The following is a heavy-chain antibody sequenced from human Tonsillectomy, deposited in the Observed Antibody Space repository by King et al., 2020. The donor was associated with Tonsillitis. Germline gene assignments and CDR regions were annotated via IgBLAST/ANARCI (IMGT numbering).Heavy chain of an antibody. D-gene: IGHD2-15*01. CDR2: ISNDGSKK. CDR3: AKANLGYCSGGSCYILGS. CDR1: GFTFSSYG. Sequence: VQLVESGGGVVQPGRSLRLSCAASGFTFSSYGMHWVRQAPGKGLEWVADISNDGSKKYYADSVKGRFTISRDNSKNTLYLQMNSLRAEDTAVYYCAKANLGYCSGGSCYILGSWGQGTLVTVSS. V-gene: IGHV3-30*18. J-gene: IGHJ4*02.